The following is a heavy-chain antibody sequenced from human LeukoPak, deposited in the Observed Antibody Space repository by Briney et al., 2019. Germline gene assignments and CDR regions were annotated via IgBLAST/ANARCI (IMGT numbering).Heavy chain of an antibody. J-gene: IGHJ4*02. CDR1: GFTLSDYY. CDR3: VRVQNSYFDF. Sequence: GGSLRLSCAASGFTLSDYYISWVRQAPGKGLEWVSFIRGTGTTIYYADSVKGRFTISRDTAKHSVDLQMNGLRPEDTAVYYCVRVQNSYFDFWGQGTLVTVSS. V-gene: IGHV3-11*01. CDR2: IRGTGTTI. D-gene: IGHD2/OR15-2a*01.